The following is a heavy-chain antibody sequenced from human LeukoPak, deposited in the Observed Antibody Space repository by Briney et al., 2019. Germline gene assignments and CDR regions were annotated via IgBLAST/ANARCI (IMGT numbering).Heavy chain of an antibody. CDR2: ISWNSGSI. CDR3: AKDRREMWELLGYGMDV. CDR1: GFTFDDYA. Sequence: PGGSLRLSCAASGFTFDDYAMHWVRQAPGKCLEWVSGISWNSGSIGYADSVKGRFTISRDNAKNSLYLQMNSLRAEDTALYYCAKDRREMWELLGYGMDVWGQGTTVTVSS. J-gene: IGHJ6*02. V-gene: IGHV3-9*01. D-gene: IGHD1-26*01.